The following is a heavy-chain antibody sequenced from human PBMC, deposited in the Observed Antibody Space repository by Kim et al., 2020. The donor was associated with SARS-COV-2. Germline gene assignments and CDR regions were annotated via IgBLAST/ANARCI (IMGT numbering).Heavy chain of an antibody. V-gene: IGHV4-34*01. CDR2: INHSGST. CDR3: ARRIACSSTSCYNSAVDY. Sequence: SETLSLTCAVYGGSFSGYYWSWIRQPPGKGLEWIGEINHSGSTNYNPSLKSRVTISVDTSKNQFSLKLSSVTAADTAVYYCARRIACSSTSCYNSAVDYWGQGTLVTVSS. J-gene: IGHJ4*02. D-gene: IGHD2-2*02. CDR1: GGSFSGYY.